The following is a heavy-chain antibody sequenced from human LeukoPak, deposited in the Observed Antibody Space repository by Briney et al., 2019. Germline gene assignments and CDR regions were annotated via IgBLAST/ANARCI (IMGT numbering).Heavy chain of an antibody. V-gene: IGHV1-69*13. D-gene: IGHD6-13*01. CDR1: GYTFTSYD. Sequence: SVKVSCKASGYTFTSYDINWVRQATGQGLEWMGGIIPIFGTANYAQKFQGRVTITADESTSTAYMELSSLRSEDTAVYYCASQAAAGNLNYYYYYYMDVWGKGTTVTVSS. CDR2: IIPIFGTA. CDR3: ASQAAAGNLNYYYYYYMDV. J-gene: IGHJ6*03.